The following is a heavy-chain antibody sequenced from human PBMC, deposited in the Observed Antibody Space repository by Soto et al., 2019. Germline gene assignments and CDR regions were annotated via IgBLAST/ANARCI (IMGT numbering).Heavy chain of an antibody. CDR2: IKSKTDGGTT. CDR3: TTEHGSGY. Sequence: GGSLRLSCAASGFPFSNAWMSLVRRAPGNGLEWVGRIKSKTDGGTTDYAAPVKGRFTISRDDSKNTLYLQMNRLKTEDTAVYYCTTEHGSGYWGQEAVVTCSS. CDR1: GFPFSNAW. J-gene: IGHJ4*02. V-gene: IGHV3-15*01. D-gene: IGHD3-10*01.